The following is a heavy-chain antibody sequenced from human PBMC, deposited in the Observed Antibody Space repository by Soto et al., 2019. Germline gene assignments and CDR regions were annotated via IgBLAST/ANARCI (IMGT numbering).Heavy chain of an antibody. D-gene: IGHD4-17*01. CDR2: ISSNSDTI. CDR1: RFTADDYA. CDR3: AKDMKWGGMTTIHYFDS. J-gene: IGHJ4*02. Sequence: EVQLVESGGGLVQPGRSLRLSCVASRFTADDYAMHWVRQAPGKGLEWVSGISSNSDTIDYADSVKGRFTISRDNAKNSLFLQMNSLRPEDTALYYCAKDMKWGGMTTIHYFDSWGQGTLVTVSS. V-gene: IGHV3-9*02.